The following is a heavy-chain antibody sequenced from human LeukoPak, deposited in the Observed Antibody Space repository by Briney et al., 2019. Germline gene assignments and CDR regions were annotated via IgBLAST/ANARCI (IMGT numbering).Heavy chain of an antibody. J-gene: IGHJ4*02. CDR1: GGSVTSTNW. D-gene: IGHD3-3*01. Sequence: SGTLSLTCGVSGGSVTSTNWWTWVRQPPGKGLEWIGEFHLDGRTNYNPSLKSRLTMSVDLSENHISLKLTSVTAADTAVYYCAREGGFYRSLDYSGQGTLVTVSS. CDR3: AREGGFYRSLDY. V-gene: IGHV4-4*02. CDR2: FHLDGRT.